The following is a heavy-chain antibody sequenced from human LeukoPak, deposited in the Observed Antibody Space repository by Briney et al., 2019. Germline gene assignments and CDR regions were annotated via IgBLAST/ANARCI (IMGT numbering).Heavy chain of an antibody. CDR3: ARDGLYSGTYYGAFDI. CDR2: ISSSSSYI. Sequence: PGGSLRLSCAASGFTFSSYSMNWVRQAPGKGLEWVSSISSSSSYIYYADSVKGRFTISRDNAKNSLYLQMNSLRAEDTAVYYCARDGLYSGTYYGAFDIWGQGTIVTVSS. CDR1: GFTFSSYS. V-gene: IGHV3-21*01. D-gene: IGHD1-26*01. J-gene: IGHJ3*02.